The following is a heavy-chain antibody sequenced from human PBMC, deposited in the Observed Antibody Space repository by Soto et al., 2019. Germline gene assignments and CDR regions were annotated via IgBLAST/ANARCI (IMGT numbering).Heavy chain of an antibody. V-gene: IGHV3-30*18. J-gene: IGHJ4*02. CDR3: AKVGFSGTYSSDY. D-gene: IGHD1-26*01. CDR1: GFTFSCCG. CDR2: ISHDGSNG. Sequence: QVQLVESGGGVVQPGGSLRLSCAASGFTFSCCGMHWVRQAPGKVLEWVAVISHDGSNGYYADSVTGRFTIARDNSKNTLYLQMNSLRVEDTAVYYCAKVGFSGTYSSDYWGQGTLVTVSS.